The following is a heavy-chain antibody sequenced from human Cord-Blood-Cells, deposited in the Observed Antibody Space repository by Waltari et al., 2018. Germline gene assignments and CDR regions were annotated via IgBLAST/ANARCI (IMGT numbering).Heavy chain of an antibody. Sequence: QMQLVQSGPEVKKPGTSVKVSCKASGLTFTSSAVQWVRQARGQRLEWIGWIVVGRGNTNYAQKFQERVTITRDMSTSTAYMELSSLRSEDTAVYYCAADYGGNYYYYGMDVWGQGTTVTVSS. CDR2: IVVGRGNT. J-gene: IGHJ6*02. CDR1: GLTFTSSA. CDR3: AADYGGNYYYYGMDV. V-gene: IGHV1-58*01. D-gene: IGHD4-17*01.